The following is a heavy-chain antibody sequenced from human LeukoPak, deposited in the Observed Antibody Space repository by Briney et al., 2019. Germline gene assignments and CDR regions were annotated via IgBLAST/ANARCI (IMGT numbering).Heavy chain of an antibody. D-gene: IGHD3-22*01. Sequence: SETLPLTCTVSGGSISTFYWSWIRQPPGKGLEWIGYMYSSGSTNYNPSLKSRVTLSLDTSKNQFSLKLSSVTAADTAVYYCARGRTTYYSDSVAYYRDAFDIWGQGTMVTVSS. V-gene: IGHV4-59*01. CDR2: MYSSGST. CDR1: GGSISTFY. CDR3: ARGRTTYYSDSVAYYRDAFDI. J-gene: IGHJ3*02.